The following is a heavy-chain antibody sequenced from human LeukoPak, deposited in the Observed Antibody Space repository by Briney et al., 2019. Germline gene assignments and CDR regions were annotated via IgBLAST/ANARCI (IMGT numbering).Heavy chain of an antibody. CDR3: ARGLFGVVRTYYYMDV. CDR2: IYYSGST. J-gene: IGHJ6*03. D-gene: IGHD3-3*01. CDR1: GGSISSYY. V-gene: IGHV4-59*01. Sequence: SEILSLTCTVSGGSISSYYWSWIRQPPGKGLEWIGYIYYSGSTNYNPSLKSRVTISVDTSKNQFSLKLSSVTAADTAVYYCARGLFGVVRTYYYMDVWGKGTTVTVSS.